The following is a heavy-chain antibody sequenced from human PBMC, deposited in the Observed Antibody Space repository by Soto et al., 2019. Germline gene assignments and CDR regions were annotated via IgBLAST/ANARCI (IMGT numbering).Heavy chain of an antibody. CDR2: ISGSGGST. Sequence: GGSLRLSCAASGFTFSSYAMSWVRQAPGKGLEWVSAISGSGGSTYYADSVKGRFTISRDNSKNTLYLQMNSLRAEDTAVYYCAKGIQLWSPRQFGTLWFDPWGQGTLVTVSS. V-gene: IGHV3-23*01. CDR3: AKGIQLWSPRQFGTLWFDP. J-gene: IGHJ5*02. CDR1: GFTFSSYA. D-gene: IGHD5-18*01.